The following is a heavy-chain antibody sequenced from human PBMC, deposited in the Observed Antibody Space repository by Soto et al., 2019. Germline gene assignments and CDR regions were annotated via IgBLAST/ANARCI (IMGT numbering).Heavy chain of an antibody. D-gene: IGHD6-19*01. Sequence: QVQPVQSGAEMKKPGASVKVSCKASGYTFTSYGISWVRQAPGQGLEWMGWISAYNGNTNYAQMLQVRVTMTTDTSTSTAYMELRSLTSDDTAVYYCARDLAAGLVDYWGQGTLVTVSS. V-gene: IGHV1-18*01. CDR2: ISAYNGNT. CDR1: GYTFTSYG. CDR3: ARDLAAGLVDY. J-gene: IGHJ4*02.